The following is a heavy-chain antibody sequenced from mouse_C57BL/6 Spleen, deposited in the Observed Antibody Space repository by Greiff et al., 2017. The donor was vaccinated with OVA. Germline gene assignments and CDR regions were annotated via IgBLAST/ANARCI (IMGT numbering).Heavy chain of an antibody. J-gene: IGHJ2*01. CDR2: INPNNGGT. D-gene: IGHD4-1*01. CDR3: ARGGGTDY. CDR1: GYTFTDYY. Sequence: EVQLQQSGPELVKPGASVKISCKASGYTFTDYYMNWVKQSHGKSLEWIGDINPNNGGTSYNQKFKGKATLTVDKSSSTAYMELRSLTSEDSAVYYCARGGGTDYWGQGTTLTVSS. V-gene: IGHV1-26*01.